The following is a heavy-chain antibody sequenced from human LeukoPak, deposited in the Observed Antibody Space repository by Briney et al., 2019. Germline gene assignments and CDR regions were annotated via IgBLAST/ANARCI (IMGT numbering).Heavy chain of an antibody. J-gene: IGHJ4*02. D-gene: IGHD3-22*01. CDR1: GYTFTGYY. CDR2: INPNSGGT. V-gene: IGHV1-2*02. CDR3: ARPAQTYYYDSSGYYSYFDY. Sequence: ASVKVSCKASGYTFTGYYMHWVRQAPGQGLEWMGWINPNSGGTNYAQKFQGRVTMTRDTSISTAYMELSRVRSDDTAVYYCARPAQTYYYDSSGYYSYFDYWGQGTLVTVSS.